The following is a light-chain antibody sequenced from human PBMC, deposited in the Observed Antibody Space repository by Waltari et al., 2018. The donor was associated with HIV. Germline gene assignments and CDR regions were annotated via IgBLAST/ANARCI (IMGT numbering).Light chain of an antibody. Sequence: QSALTQPASVSGSPGQSITISCTGTSSDVGGYNYVSWYQQYPGKAPKLMIYDVSNRPSGVVNRFAGSKSGNTASLTISGLQAEDEADYYCSSYTSSSTRVFGGGTKLTVL. V-gene: IGLV2-14*01. CDR3: SSYTSSSTRV. CDR1: SSDVGGYNY. J-gene: IGLJ3*02. CDR2: DVS.